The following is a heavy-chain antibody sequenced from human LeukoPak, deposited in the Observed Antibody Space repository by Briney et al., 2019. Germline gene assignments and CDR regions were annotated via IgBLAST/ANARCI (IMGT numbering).Heavy chain of an antibody. CDR1: GYTFINND. V-gene: IGHV1-8*01. J-gene: IGHJ5*02. CDR3: ARGAGSAGRDWFDP. CDR2: MNANTGNT. Sequence: ASVKVSCKASGYTFINNDINWVRQATGQGFEWMGWMNANTGNTGYAQKFQGRVTMTRDTSISTAYMELTSLRSEDTAVYYCARGAGSAGRDWFDPWGQGTLVTVSS.